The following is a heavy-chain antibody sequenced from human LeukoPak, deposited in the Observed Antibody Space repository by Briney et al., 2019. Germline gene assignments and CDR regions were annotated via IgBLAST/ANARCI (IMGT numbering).Heavy chain of an antibody. D-gene: IGHD3-22*01. V-gene: IGHV4-39*01. CDR2: IYYSGST. J-gene: IGHJ4*02. CDR1: GVSISSSSYY. CDR3: ATHGGYYYDSSGYYSPFDY. Sequence: SETLTLTCTVSGVSISSSSYYWGWIRQPPGKGLEWIGSIYYSGSTYYNPSLKSRVTIPVDTSKNQFSLKLSSVTAADTAVYYCATHGGYYYDSSGYYSPFDYWGQGTLVTVSS.